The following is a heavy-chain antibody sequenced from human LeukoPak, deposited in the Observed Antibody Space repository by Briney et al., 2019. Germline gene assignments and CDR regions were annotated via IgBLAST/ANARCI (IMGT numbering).Heavy chain of an antibody. CDR3: ARDRCSGGSCYSEYGMDV. CDR2: ISGSGGST. Sequence: GGSLRLSCGGSGFTFTSYAMSWVRQAPGKGLEWVSGISGSGGSTYYADSVKGRFTISRDNAKNSLYLQMNSLRAEDTAVYYCARDRCSGGSCYSEYGMDVWGQGTTVTVSS. D-gene: IGHD2-15*01. J-gene: IGHJ6*02. V-gene: IGHV3-23*01. CDR1: GFTFTSYA.